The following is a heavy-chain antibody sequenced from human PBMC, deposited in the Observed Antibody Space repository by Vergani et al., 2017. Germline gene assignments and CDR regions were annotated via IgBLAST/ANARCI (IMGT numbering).Heavy chain of an antibody. J-gene: IGHJ6*02. CDR3: AKDIGSSSWFGIPSYVRGVSGHYYYGMDV. CDR1: GFTFDDYA. V-gene: IGHV3-43D*04. Sequence: EVRLVESGGGLVKPGGSLRLSCAASGFTFDDYAMHWVRQAPGKGLEWVSLISWDGGSTYYADSVKGRFTISRDNSKNSLYLQMNSLRAEDTALYYCAKDIGSSSWFGIPSYVRGVSGHYYYGMDVWGQGTTVTVSS. D-gene: IGHD6-13*01. CDR2: ISWDGGST.